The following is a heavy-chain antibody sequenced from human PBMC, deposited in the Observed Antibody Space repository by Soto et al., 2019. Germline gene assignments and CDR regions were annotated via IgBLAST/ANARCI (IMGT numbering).Heavy chain of an antibody. V-gene: IGHV3-23*01. D-gene: IGHD2-21*02. J-gene: IGHJ4*02. CDR3: AKDLVSGDGLWLMDE. Sequence: EVQLLESGGGLVQPGGSLRLSCTGSGFTFRDYAMTWVRQAPGKGLESGSGIYGSGGGIQYADSVKGRFTISRDNYRNTLYLQMNSLRDEDTAVYYCAKDLVSGDGLWLMDEWGQGTLVTVSP. CDR1: GFTFRDYA. CDR2: IYGSGGGI.